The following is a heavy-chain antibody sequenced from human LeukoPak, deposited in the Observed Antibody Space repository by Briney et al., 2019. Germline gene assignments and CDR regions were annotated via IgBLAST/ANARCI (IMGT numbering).Heavy chain of an antibody. CDR2: IKEDGNED. V-gene: IGHV3-7*02. CDR3: TRGDRGYAESLY. D-gene: IGHD5-12*01. J-gene: IGHJ4*02. Sequence: PGGSLRLSCTVSGFSFREHWMSWVRQAPWKGLEWVGNIKEDGNEDYYVDSVEGRFVIFRDNAKNSLYLQMHSLRAEDTAVYYCTRGDRGYAESLYWGRGTLVTVSS. CDR1: GFSFREHW.